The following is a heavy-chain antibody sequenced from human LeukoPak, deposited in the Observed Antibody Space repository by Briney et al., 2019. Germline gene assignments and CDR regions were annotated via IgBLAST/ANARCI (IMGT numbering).Heavy chain of an antibody. CDR1: GGSISSAGYS. Sequence: KPSETLSLTCTVSGGSISSAGYSWTWIRQPPGKGLEWIGYIYHSGSTYYHPSLKSRVTISVDRSKNQFSLKLSSVTAADTAVYYCARVKADYDYYHYMDVWGKGTTVTVSS. V-gene: IGHV4-30-2*01. CDR2: IYHSGST. J-gene: IGHJ6*03. D-gene: IGHD4/OR15-4a*01. CDR3: ARVKADYDYYHYMDV.